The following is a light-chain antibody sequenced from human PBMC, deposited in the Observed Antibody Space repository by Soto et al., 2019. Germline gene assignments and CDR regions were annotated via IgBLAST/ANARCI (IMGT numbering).Light chain of an antibody. Sequence: DIQLTQSPSFLSASLGDRVTITCRASQGISSYLAWYQQKPGKAPKLLIYAASTLQSGVPSRFSGSESGTEFTLTISSLQPEDFATYYCQQLNTYPFTFGGGTKVAIK. CDR2: AAS. CDR3: QQLNTYPFT. V-gene: IGKV1-9*01. CDR1: QGISSY. J-gene: IGKJ4*01.